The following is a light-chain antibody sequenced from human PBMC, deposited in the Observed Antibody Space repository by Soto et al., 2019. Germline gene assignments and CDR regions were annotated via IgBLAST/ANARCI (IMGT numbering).Light chain of an antibody. J-gene: IGKJ1*01. V-gene: IGKV1-9*01. CDR3: QQYNSYSVT. CDR1: QGISSY. Sequence: DIQLTQSPSFLSASVGDRVTITCRASQGISSYLAWYQQKPGKAPKLLIYAASTLQSGAPSRFSGSGSGTEFTLTISSLQPDDFATYYCQQYNSYSVTFGQGTKVDIK. CDR2: AAS.